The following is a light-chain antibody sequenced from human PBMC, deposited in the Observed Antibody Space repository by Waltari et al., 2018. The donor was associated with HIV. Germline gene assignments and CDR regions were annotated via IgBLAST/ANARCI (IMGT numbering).Light chain of an antibody. Sequence: IVLQKAPGTTSLSPGERATIACRASQSVSGRSLAWYQQRPGQAPRLLISGASSRATGIPDRFSGSGSGTDFSLTISRLEPEDFAVYYCQQYATSPRTFGQGTKVEIK. CDR2: GAS. CDR1: QSVSGRS. J-gene: IGKJ1*01. V-gene: IGKV3-20*01. CDR3: QQYATSPRT.